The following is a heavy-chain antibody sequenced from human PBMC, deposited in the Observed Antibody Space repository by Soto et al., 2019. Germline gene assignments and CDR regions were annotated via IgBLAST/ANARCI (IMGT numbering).Heavy chain of an antibody. Sequence: GASVKVSCKASGGTFSSYAISWVRQAPGQGLEWMGGIIPIFGTANYAQKFQGRVTITADESTSTAYMELSSLRSEDTAVYYCARDLRTGWLPNYGMGVWGQGTTVTVSS. CDR1: GGTFSSYA. D-gene: IGHD3-22*01. J-gene: IGHJ6*02. V-gene: IGHV1-69*13. CDR2: IIPIFGTA. CDR3: ARDLRTGWLPNYGMGV.